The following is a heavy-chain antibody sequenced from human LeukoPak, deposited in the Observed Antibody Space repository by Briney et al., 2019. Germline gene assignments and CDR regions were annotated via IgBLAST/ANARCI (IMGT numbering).Heavy chain of an antibody. CDR3: AKDRLDGSGSYQA. CDR2: ISWNSGSI. V-gene: IGHV3-9*01. Sequence: GGSLRLSCAASGFTFDDYAMHWVRQAPGKGLEWVSGISWNSGSIGYADSVKGRFTISRDNAKNSLYLQMNSLRAEDTALYYCAKDRLDGSGSYQAWGQGTLVTVSS. J-gene: IGHJ5*02. D-gene: IGHD3-10*01. CDR1: GFTFDDYA.